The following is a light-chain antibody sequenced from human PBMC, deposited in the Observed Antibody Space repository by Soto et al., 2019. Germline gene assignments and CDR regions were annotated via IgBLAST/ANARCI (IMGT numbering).Light chain of an antibody. J-gene: IGKJ1*01. V-gene: IGKV3-20*01. CDR3: QQYGSSPPWT. CDR1: QSVSSTY. Sequence: EIVLTQSPGTLALSPGERATLSCRASQSVSSTYLAWYQHKPGQAPRLLLYGASSRATDIPDRFSGSGSGTDFTLTISRLEPEDFAVYYCQQYGSSPPWTFGQGTKVEI. CDR2: GAS.